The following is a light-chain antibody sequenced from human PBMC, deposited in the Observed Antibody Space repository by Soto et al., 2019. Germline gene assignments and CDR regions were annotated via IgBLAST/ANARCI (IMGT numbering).Light chain of an antibody. Sequence: ENVLTQSPGTLSLSPGERATLSCRASQSVSGNYLAWYQHKPGQAPRRLIYGASSRATGIADRFSGSGSGTDFTLTISRLEPEDFAVYYCHQYGSSPLPGGSPLPFGGGTKVEIK. CDR3: HQYGSSPLPGGSPLP. CDR2: GAS. CDR1: QSVSGNY. J-gene: IGKJ4*01. V-gene: IGKV3-20*01.